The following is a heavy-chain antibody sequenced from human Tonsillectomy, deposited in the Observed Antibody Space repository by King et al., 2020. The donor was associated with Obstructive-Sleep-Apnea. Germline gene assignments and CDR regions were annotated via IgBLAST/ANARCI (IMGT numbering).Heavy chain of an antibody. CDR3: AKRVDTAMVFDY. D-gene: IGHD5-18*01. CDR2: INTGGGTT. Sequence: EVQLVESGGGLVQPGGSLRLSCAASGFTFSNYAMSWVRQAPGKGLEWVSAINTGGGTTYYADSVKGRFTISRDNSKNTLYLQMNSLRAEDTAVYYSAKRVDTAMVFDYWGQGTLVTVSS. V-gene: IGHV3-23*04. J-gene: IGHJ4*02. CDR1: GFTFSNYA.